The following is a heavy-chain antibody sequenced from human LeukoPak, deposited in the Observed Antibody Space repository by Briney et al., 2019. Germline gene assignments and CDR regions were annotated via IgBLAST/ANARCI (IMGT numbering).Heavy chain of an antibody. Sequence: GGSLRLSCAASGFTFSSYGMHWVRQAPGKGLEWVAFIRYDGSSKYYADSVKGRFTISRDNSKNTVSLQMNSLRAEDTAVYYCAKDRYGGTTTYYFDYWGQGTLVTVSS. V-gene: IGHV3-30*02. D-gene: IGHD1-7*01. CDR3: AKDRYGGTTTYYFDY. CDR2: IRYDGSSK. CDR1: GFTFSSYG. J-gene: IGHJ4*02.